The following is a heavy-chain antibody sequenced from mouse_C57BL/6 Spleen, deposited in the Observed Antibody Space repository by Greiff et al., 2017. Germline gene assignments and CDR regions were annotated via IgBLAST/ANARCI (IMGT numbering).Heavy chain of an antibody. CDR1: GFTFSDYG. D-gene: IGHD1-1*01. CDR2: ISSGCSTI. J-gene: IGHJ4*01. Sequence: EVLLVESGGGLVKPGGSLKISCAASGFTFSDYGMHWVRQAPEKGLEWVAYISSGCSTIYYADTVKGRFTISRDNAKNTLFLQMTSLRSEDTAMYYYANDYGSSPYAMDYWGQGTSVTVSS. V-gene: IGHV5-17*01. CDR3: ANDYGSSPYAMDY.